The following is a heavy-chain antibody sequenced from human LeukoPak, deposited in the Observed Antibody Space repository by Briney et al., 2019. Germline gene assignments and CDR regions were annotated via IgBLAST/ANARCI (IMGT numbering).Heavy chain of an antibody. D-gene: IGHD2-15*01. CDR3: ARDGSCSGGSCYDY. Sequence: SETLSLTCTVSGGSISGSYWSWLRQPPGKGLEWIGYIYFGGSTNYNASLKNRVTISVDASKNQFSLKPTSVTAADTAVYYCARDGSCSGGSCYDYWGQGTLFTVSS. J-gene: IGHJ4*02. CDR1: GGSISGSY. V-gene: IGHV4-59*12. CDR2: IYFGGST.